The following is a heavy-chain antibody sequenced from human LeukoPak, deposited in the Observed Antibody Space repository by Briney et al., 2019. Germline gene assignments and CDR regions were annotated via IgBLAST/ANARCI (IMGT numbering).Heavy chain of an antibody. J-gene: IGHJ6*03. CDR2: VNHSGST. CDR3: ARLSRYSGSYYYYYYYMDV. D-gene: IGHD1-26*01. CDR1: GGSFSGYY. Sequence: SETLSLTCAVYGGSFSGYYWSWIRQPPGKGLEWIGEVNHSGSTNYNPSLKSRVTISVDTSKNQFSLKLSSVTAADTAVYYCARLSRYSGSYYYYYYYMDVWGKGTTVTVSS. V-gene: IGHV4-34*01.